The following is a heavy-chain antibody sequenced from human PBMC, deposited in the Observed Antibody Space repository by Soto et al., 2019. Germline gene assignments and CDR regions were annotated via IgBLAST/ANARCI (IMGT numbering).Heavy chain of an antibody. CDR1: GFAFSTYS. Sequence: EVQLVDSGGGLVKPGGSLRLSCAGSGFAFSTYSMNWVRQAPGKGLEWVSSISSSSSSIYYADSVKGRFTISRDNAKNSLYLQMNSLRAEDTAVYYCARDSLTGYDYWGQGTLVTVSS. V-gene: IGHV3-21*01. J-gene: IGHJ4*02. CDR2: ISSSSSSI. CDR3: ARDSLTGYDY. D-gene: IGHD7-27*01.